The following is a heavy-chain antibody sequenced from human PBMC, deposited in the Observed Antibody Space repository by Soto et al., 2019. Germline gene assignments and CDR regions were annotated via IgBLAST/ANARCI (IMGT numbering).Heavy chain of an antibody. D-gene: IGHD3-3*01. V-gene: IGHV4-34*01. Sequence: LSLTCAVYGGSFIGYYCSWIRQPPGKGLEWIGEINHSGSTNYNPSLKSRVTISVDTSKNQFSPKLSSVTAADTAVYYCARGGGGITIFGVVIKAPYGMDVWGQGTTVTVSS. CDR3: ARGGGGITIFGVVIKAPYGMDV. CDR2: INHSGST. J-gene: IGHJ6*02. CDR1: GGSFIGYY.